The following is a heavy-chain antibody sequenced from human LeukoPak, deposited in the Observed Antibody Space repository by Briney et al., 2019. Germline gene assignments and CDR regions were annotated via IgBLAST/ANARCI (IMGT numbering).Heavy chain of an antibody. Sequence: ASVEVSCKASGYTFTGYYMHWVRQAPGQGLEWMGWINPNSGGTNYAQKFQGRVTMTRDTSISTAYMELSRLRSDDTTVYYCARVKGATKGPVSAFDIWGQGTMVTVSS. D-gene: IGHD1-26*01. J-gene: IGHJ3*02. CDR3: ARVKGATKGPVSAFDI. CDR2: INPNSGGT. V-gene: IGHV1-2*02. CDR1: GYTFTGYY.